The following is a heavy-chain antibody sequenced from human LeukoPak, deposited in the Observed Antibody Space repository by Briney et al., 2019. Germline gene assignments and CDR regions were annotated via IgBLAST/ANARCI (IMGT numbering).Heavy chain of an antibody. CDR3: VGDGRDGYSIYFHH. J-gene: IGHJ1*01. D-gene: IGHD5-24*01. CDR1: GFTFNSYP. CDR2: FSDNGLST. V-gene: IGHV3-64D*06. Sequence: PGGSLRLSCSASGFTFNSYPMHWVPQAPGKGLQYVSVFSDNGLSTFYADSVKGRFPISKDKSKNTVYLKMSSMRAEDTAVYYCVGDGRDGYSIYFHHWGQGTLVTVSP.